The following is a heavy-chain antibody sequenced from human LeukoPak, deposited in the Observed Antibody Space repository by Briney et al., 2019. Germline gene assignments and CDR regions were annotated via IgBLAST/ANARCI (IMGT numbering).Heavy chain of an antibody. CDR1: GYSISNGYH. V-gene: IGHV4-38-2*01. J-gene: IGHJ4*02. D-gene: IGHD3-10*01. Sequence: TSETLTLTCAVSGYSISNGYHWGWIRQPPGKGLDWIGSVSHSGSTYYNSSLKSRVTMSIDTSKTQFSLKLSSVTAADTAVYYCAGWFIDLSYFDYWGLGTLVTVSS. CDR3: AGWFIDLSYFDY. CDR2: VSHSGST.